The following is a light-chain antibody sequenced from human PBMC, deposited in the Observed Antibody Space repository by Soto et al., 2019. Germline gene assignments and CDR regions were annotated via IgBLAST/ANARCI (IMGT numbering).Light chain of an antibody. Sequence: QSVLTQPPSASGTPGQRVTISCSGSSSNIGSNTVNWYQQLPGTAPKLLIYSYNQRPSGVPDRFSGSRSGTSASLAISGLQSEDEADYYCAVWDDSPNGVVFGGGTKVTVL. CDR3: AVWDDSPNGVV. J-gene: IGLJ2*01. V-gene: IGLV1-44*01. CDR2: SYN. CDR1: SSNIGSNT.